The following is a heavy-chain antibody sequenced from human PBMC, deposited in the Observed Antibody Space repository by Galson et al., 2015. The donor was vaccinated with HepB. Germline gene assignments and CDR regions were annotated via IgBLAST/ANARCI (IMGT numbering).Heavy chain of an antibody. D-gene: IGHD3-22*01. CDR2: IKSKTDGGTT. V-gene: IGHV3-15*01. Sequence: SLRLSCAASGFTFSNAWMSWVRQAPGKGLEWVGRIKSKTDGGTTDYAAPVKGRFTISRDDSKNTLYLQMNSLKTEDTAVYYCTTDFAPYYYDSSGYPPFDYWGQGTLVTVSS. CDR1: GFTFSNAW. J-gene: IGHJ4*02. CDR3: TTDFAPYYYDSSGYPPFDY.